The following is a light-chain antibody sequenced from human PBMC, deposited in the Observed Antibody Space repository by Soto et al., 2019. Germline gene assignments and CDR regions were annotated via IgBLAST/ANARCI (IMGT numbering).Light chain of an antibody. V-gene: IGKV3-20*01. CDR3: QQHGSSPWM. J-gene: IGKJ1*01. Sequence: EVVLTQSPGTLSLSPGERATLSCRASQSVSTSYVAWYQQIPGQTPRLLIYGASSRATGIPDRFSGSGSGTDFTLTISRLEPEDFAVYYCQQHGSSPWMFGQGTKVEIK. CDR2: GAS. CDR1: QSVSTSY.